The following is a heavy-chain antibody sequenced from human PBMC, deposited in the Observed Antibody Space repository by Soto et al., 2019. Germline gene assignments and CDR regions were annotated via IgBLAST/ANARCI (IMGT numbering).Heavy chain of an antibody. CDR3: ARRITVTSYYYYGMDV. CDR2: ISSSSSYI. CDR1: GFTFSSYS. V-gene: IGHV3-21*01. D-gene: IGHD4-17*01. J-gene: IGHJ6*02. Sequence: EVQLVESGGGLVKPGGSLRLSCAASGFTFSSYSMNWVRQAPGKGLEWVSSISSSSSYIYYADSVKGRFTISRDNAKNXLYLQMTRLGAEDTAVYYCARRITVTSYYYYGMDVWGQGTTVTVSS.